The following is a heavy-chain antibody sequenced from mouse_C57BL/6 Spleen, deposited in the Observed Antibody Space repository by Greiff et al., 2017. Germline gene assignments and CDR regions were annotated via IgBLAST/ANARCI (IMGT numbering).Heavy chain of an antibody. Sequence: QVQLQQPGTELVKPGASVKLSCKASGYTFTSYWMHWVKQRPGQGLEWIGNINPSNGGTNYNEKFKSKATLTVDKSSSTAYMQLSSLTSEDCAVYLCARSRLFDWYFDVWGTGTTVTVSS. CDR3: ARSRLFDWYFDV. V-gene: IGHV1-53*01. J-gene: IGHJ1*03. CDR2: INPSNGGT. D-gene: IGHD6-5*01. CDR1: GYTFTSYW.